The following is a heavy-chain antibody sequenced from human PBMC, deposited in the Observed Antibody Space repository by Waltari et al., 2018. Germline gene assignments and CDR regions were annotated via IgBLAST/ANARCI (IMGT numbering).Heavy chain of an antibody. Sequence: QVQLQQWGAGLLKPSETLSLTCAVYGGSFSGYYWRRIRQSPGKGLEWIGDIDHTGSTNDNPSLKRRVTISVDTSKNQFSLKLSSVTAADTAVYYCARGLLLGGSSGHAAWGQGTMVTVSS. CDR2: IDHTGST. D-gene: IGHD3-22*01. J-gene: IGHJ5*02. CDR1: GGSFSGYY. CDR3: ARGLLLGGSSGHAA. V-gene: IGHV4-34*01.